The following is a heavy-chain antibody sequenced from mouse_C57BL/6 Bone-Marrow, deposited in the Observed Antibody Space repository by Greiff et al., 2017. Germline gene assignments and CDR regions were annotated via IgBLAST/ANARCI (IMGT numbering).Heavy chain of an antibody. CDR2: ISRGGRCT. V-gene: IGHV5-6*01. CDR1: GFSFSSYG. Sequence: EVQLQESGGDLVKPGGSLKLSCAASGFSFSSYGMSWVRQTPDKRLEWVATISRGGRCTSYPDSVKGRFTISTDNAKNTRYLQMSCLKSEDTAMYYCARHNYFDYWGQGTTLTVSS. CDR3: ARHNYFDY. J-gene: IGHJ2*01.